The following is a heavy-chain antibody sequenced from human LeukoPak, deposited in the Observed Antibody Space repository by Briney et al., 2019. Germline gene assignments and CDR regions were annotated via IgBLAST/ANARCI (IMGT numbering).Heavy chain of an antibody. J-gene: IGHJ4*02. CDR1: GGSIGTYY. V-gene: IGHV4-59*12. CDR2: IYYSGST. Sequence: KPSETLSLTCSVSGGSIGTYYWSWIRQPPGKGLEWIGYIYYSGSTRHNPSLKSRVTISVDTSKNQFSLKLSSVTAADTAVYYCARRRDYKNFDYWGQGTLVTVSS. CDR3: ARRRDYKNFDY. D-gene: IGHD3-16*01.